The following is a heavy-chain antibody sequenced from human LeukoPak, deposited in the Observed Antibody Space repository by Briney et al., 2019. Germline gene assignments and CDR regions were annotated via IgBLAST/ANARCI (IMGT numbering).Heavy chain of an antibody. CDR1: GYSFTTYW. J-gene: IGHJ4*02. V-gene: IGHV5-51*01. D-gene: IGHD4-17*01. Sequence: LGESLKISCEGSGYSFTTYWIAWVRQMPGKGLEWMGIIYPGDSDTRYSPSFQGQVTISADKSISTAYLQWSSLKASDTAMYYCARRAPLSGESLDNWGQGTLVTVSS. CDR3: ARRAPLSGESLDN. CDR2: IYPGDSDT.